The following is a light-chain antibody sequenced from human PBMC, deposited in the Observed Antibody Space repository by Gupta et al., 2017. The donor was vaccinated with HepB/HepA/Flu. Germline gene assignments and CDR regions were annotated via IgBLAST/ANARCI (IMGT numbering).Light chain of an antibody. CDR2: DVS. Sequence: SSLTQPASVSGSPGQSITISCTGTSSDVGGYNYVSWYQHHPGKAPKLMIYDVSNRPSGVSNRFSGSKSGNTASLTIAGLQAEDEAYYYCNSYTSSSTRVFGGGTKLTVL. CDR3: NSYTSSSTRV. J-gene: IGLJ3*02. V-gene: IGLV2-14*03. CDR1: SSDVGGYNY.